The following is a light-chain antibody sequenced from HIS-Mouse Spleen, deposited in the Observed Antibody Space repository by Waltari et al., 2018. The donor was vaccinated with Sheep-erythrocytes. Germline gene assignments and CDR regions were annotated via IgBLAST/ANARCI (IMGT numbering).Light chain of an antibody. V-gene: IGLV2-23*01. CDR3: CSYAGSSTPWV. CDR1: SSDVGSYNL. Sequence: QSALTQPASVSGSPGQSITISCTGTSSDVGSYNLVSWYQQHQGQAPKLMLYEGSKRPSGVSNRFSGSKSGNTASLTISGLQAEDEADYYCCSYAGSSTPWVFGGGTKLTVL. CDR2: EGS. J-gene: IGLJ3*02.